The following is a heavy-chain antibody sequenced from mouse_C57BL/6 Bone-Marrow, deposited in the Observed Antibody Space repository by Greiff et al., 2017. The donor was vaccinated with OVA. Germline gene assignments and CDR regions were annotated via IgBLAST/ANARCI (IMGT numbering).Heavy chain of an antibody. CDR3: ARSDYYGSRY. J-gene: IGHJ3*01. Sequence: VQLQQPGAELVRPGTSVKLSCKASGYTFTSYWMHWVKQRPGQGLEWIGVIDPSDSYTNYNQKFKGKATLTVDTSSSTAYMQLSSLTSEDSAVYYCARSDYYGSRYWGQGTLVTVSA. V-gene: IGHV1-59*01. CDR1: GYTFTSYW. CDR2: IDPSDSYT. D-gene: IGHD1-1*01.